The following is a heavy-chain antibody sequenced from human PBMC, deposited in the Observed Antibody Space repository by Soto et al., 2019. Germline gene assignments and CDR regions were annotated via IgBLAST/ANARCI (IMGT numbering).Heavy chain of an antibody. Sequence: GGSLRLSCAASGFTFSNYLMHWVRQAPGKGPVWVSLINVDESITTYADSVKGRFTISRDNAKNTVYLQMNSLRAEDTAIYFCARDRTDGYYGDFDYWGQGTLVTVSS. D-gene: IGHD1-26*01. CDR1: GFTFSNYL. CDR2: INVDESIT. J-gene: IGHJ4*02. V-gene: IGHV3-74*01. CDR3: ARDRTDGYYGDFDY.